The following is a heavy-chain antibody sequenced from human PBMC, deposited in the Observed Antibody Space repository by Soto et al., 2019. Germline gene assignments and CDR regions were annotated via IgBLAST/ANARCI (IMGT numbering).Heavy chain of an antibody. Sequence: QITLKESGPTLVKPTQTLTLTCTFSGFSLSTSGVGVGWLRQPPGKALEWLAVIYWDDDKRYSPSLESRLTTTKDTSKTQVVLTMTNMDPVDTATYYCARTIYGGNSFDYWGQGTLVTVSS. CDR2: IYWDDDK. V-gene: IGHV2-5*02. D-gene: IGHD4-17*01. J-gene: IGHJ4*02. CDR3: ARTIYGGNSFDY. CDR1: GFSLSTSGVG.